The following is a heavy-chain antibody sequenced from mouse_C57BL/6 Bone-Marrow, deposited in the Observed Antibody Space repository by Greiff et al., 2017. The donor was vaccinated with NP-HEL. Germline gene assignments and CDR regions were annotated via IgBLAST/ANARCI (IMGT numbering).Heavy chain of an antibody. D-gene: IGHD2-1*01. Sequence: EVQGVESGEGLVKPGGSLKLSCAASGFTFSSYAMSWVRQTPEKRLEWVAYISRGGDYIYYAATVKGRFTISRDNARNTLYLQMSSLKSEDTAMYYCTRDPGRIYYGNFYFDYWGQGTTLTVSS. CDR2: ISRGGDYI. J-gene: IGHJ2*01. V-gene: IGHV5-9-1*02. CDR1: GFTFSSYA. CDR3: TRDPGRIYYGNFYFDY.